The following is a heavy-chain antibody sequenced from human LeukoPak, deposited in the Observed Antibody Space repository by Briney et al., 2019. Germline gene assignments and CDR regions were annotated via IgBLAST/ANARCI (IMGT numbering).Heavy chain of an antibody. CDR1: GGTFSSYA. J-gene: IGHJ6*03. CDR3: ASHQLPTLDPGYYYYYTDV. V-gene: IGHV1-69*05. CDR2: IIPIFGTA. Sequence: ASVKVSCKASGGTFSSYAISWVRQAPGQGLEWMGGIIPIFGTANYAQKFQGRVTITTDESTSTAYMELSSLRSEDTAVYYCASHQLPTLDPGYYYYYTDVWGKGTTVTVSS. D-gene: IGHD2-2*01.